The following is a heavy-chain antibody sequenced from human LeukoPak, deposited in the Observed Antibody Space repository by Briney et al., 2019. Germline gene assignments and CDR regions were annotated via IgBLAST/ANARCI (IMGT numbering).Heavy chain of an antibody. J-gene: IGHJ4*02. D-gene: IGHD4-17*01. V-gene: IGHV3-11*01. Sequence: PGGSLRLSCAASGFTFSDYYMSWIRQAPGKGLEWVSYISPSDNGIYYADSVEGRFTISRDNAKNSLYLQMNSLRAEDTAVYYCARGLGDDYGDYDLSYWGQGTLVTVSS. CDR2: ISPSDNGI. CDR3: ARGLGDDYGDYDLSY. CDR1: GFTFSDYY.